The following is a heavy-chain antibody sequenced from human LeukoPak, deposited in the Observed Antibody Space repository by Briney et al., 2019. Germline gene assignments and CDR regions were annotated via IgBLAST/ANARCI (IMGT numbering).Heavy chain of an antibody. CDR2: IYHSGST. V-gene: IGHV4-38-2*02. Sequence: SETLSLTCTVSGYSISSGYYWGWIRQPPGKGLEWIGSIYHSGSTYYNPSLKSRVTISVDTSKNQFSLKLSSVTAADTAVYYCASRLRGSFTDYWGQGTLVTVSS. CDR3: ASRLRGSFTDY. CDR1: GYSISSGYY. D-gene: IGHD1-26*01. J-gene: IGHJ4*02.